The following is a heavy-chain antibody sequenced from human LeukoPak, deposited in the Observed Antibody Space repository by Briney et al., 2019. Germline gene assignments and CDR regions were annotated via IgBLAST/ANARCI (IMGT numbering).Heavy chain of an antibody. CDR3: ARDSPAVRDSSGDFDY. J-gene: IGHJ4*02. D-gene: IGHD3-22*01. CDR1: GGSISSSSYY. Sequence: PSETLSLTCTVSGGSISSSSYYWGWIRQPPGKGLEWIGSIYYSGSTYYNPSLKSRVAISVDTSKNQFSLKLSSVTAADTAVYYCARDSPAVRDSSGDFDYWGQGTLVTVSS. CDR2: IYYSGST. V-gene: IGHV4-39*07.